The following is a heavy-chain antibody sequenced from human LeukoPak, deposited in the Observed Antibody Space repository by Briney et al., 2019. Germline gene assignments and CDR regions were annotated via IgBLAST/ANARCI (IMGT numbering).Heavy chain of an antibody. J-gene: IGHJ4*02. D-gene: IGHD3-10*01. CDR3: AKVRVKESRSGSYDYFDY. CDR2: IRYDGSNK. V-gene: IGHV3-30*02. CDR1: GFTFSSYG. Sequence: GGSLRLSCAASGFTFSSYGMHWVRQAPGKGLEWVAFIRYDGSNKYSVKGRFTISRDNSKNTLYLQMNSLRAEDTAVYYCAKVRVKESRSGSYDYFDYWGQGTLVTVSS.